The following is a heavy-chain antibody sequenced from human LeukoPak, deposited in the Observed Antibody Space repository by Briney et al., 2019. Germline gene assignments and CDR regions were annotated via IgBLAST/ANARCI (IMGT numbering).Heavy chain of an antibody. J-gene: IGHJ4*02. CDR1: GYTFTAYY. V-gene: IGHV1-2*02. D-gene: IGHD5-12*01. CDR2: INPNSGAT. CDR3: ARDGSLAY. Sequence: VASVKVSCKASGYTFTAYYMHWVRQAPGQGLEWMGWINPNSGATNYAQKFQGRVTMTRDTAISTVYMELTRLASDDTALYYCARDGSLAYWGQGTLVSVSS.